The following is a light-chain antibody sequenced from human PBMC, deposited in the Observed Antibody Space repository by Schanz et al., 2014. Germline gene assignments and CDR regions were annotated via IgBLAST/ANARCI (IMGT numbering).Light chain of an antibody. Sequence: ETLMTQSPATLSVSPGGRATLSCRASQTVSNNLAWYQQKPGQTPRLLIYDASNRATGIPDRFSGSGSGTDFTLTISRLEPDDFAAYYCQHYVSSPGFGGGTKVEIK. V-gene: IGKV3-20*01. CDR3: QHYVSSPG. J-gene: IGKJ4*02. CDR1: QTVSNN. CDR2: DAS.